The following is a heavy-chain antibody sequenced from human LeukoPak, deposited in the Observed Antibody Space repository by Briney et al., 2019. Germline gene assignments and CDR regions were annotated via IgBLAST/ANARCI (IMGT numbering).Heavy chain of an antibody. Sequence: GGSLRLSCAASGFTFSSYEMNWVRQAPGKGLEWVSYISPTGSTIYYADSVKGRFTISRDNAKNSLYLQMNSLRAEDTAVYYCARVGYGDYSSYYFDYWGQGTLVTVSS. CDR1: GFTFSSYE. J-gene: IGHJ4*02. D-gene: IGHD4-17*01. CDR3: ARVGYGDYSSYYFDY. V-gene: IGHV3-48*03. CDR2: ISPTGSTI.